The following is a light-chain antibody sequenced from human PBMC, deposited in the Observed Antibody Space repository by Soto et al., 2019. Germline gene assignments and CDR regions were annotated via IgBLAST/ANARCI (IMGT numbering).Light chain of an antibody. CDR1: QSVRSN. V-gene: IGKV3-15*01. Sequence: EIAMTQSPATLSVSPGERATLSCMASQSVRSNLAWYQQKPGQAPRLIMYDASTRATGIPARFSGSGSGTEFNLTISSLQSEDFAVYYCQQGNNWPLTFGGGTKVEIK. CDR3: QQGNNWPLT. J-gene: IGKJ4*01. CDR2: DAS.